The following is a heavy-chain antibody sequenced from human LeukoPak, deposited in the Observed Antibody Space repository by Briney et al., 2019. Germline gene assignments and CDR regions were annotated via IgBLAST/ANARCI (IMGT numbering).Heavy chain of an antibody. CDR3: ASYMRPLGGSGSYYTPNY. CDR2: IFHSGST. Sequence: PSETLSLTCAVSGGSISSNNWWSWVRQPPGKGLEWIGEIFHSGSTNYNPSLKSRVTISVDTSKNQFSLKLSSVTAADTAVYYCASYMRPLGGSGSYYTPNYWGQGTLVTVSS. CDR1: GGSISSNNW. J-gene: IGHJ4*02. V-gene: IGHV4-4*02. D-gene: IGHD3-10*01.